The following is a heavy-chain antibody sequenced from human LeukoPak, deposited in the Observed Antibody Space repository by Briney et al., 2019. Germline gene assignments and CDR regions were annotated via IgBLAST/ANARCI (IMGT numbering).Heavy chain of an antibody. Sequence: PLETLSLTCAVYGGSFSGYYWSWIRQPPGKGLEWIGEINHSGSTNYNPSLKSRVTISVDTSKNQFSLKLSSVTAADTAVYYCARRSSSGWYAPPAFDIWGQGTMVTVSS. D-gene: IGHD6-19*01. CDR3: ARRSSSGWYAPPAFDI. J-gene: IGHJ3*02. CDR1: GGSFSGYY. V-gene: IGHV4-34*01. CDR2: INHSGST.